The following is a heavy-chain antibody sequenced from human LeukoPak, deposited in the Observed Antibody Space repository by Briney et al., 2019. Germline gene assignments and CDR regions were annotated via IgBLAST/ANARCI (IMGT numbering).Heavy chain of an antibody. Sequence: ASVKVSCKASGGTFRSNAISWVRQAPGQGLEWMGGITPIFGTASYAQKFQGRVTITAVESMSTAYMELSSLRSEDTAVYYCARGWLAETTVVTPYNYWGQGTLVTVSS. J-gene: IGHJ4*02. D-gene: IGHD4-23*01. V-gene: IGHV1-69*13. CDR3: ARGWLAETTVVTPYNY. CDR1: GGTFRSNA. CDR2: ITPIFGTA.